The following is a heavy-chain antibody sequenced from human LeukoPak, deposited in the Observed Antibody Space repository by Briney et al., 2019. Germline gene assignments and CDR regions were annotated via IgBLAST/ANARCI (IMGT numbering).Heavy chain of an antibody. Sequence: PSQTLSLTCTVSTGAMSRGGYYWSWIRQPPGKGLEWIGYIYYSGSTNYNPSLKSRVTISVDTSKNQFSLKLSSVTAADTAVYYCARQLKNEYGYFDAFDIWGQGTMVTVSS. CDR3: ARQLKNEYGYFDAFDI. CDR2: IYYSGST. D-gene: IGHD2-2*03. J-gene: IGHJ3*02. V-gene: IGHV4-61*08. CDR1: TGAMSRGGYY.